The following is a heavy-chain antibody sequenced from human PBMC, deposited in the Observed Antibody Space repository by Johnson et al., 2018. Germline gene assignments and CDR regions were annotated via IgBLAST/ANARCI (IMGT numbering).Heavy chain of an antibody. CDR1: GFTFSSYW. CDR2: INSDGSST. Sequence: VQLQESGGGLVQPGGSLRLCCAASGFTFSSYWMHWVRQAPGKGLVWVSRINSDGSSTSYADSVKGRFTISSDNAKPTLYLQMNSLRAEDTAVDYCAREIAVAGTHPYYYYYGMDVWGQGTTVTVSS. J-gene: IGHJ6*02. V-gene: IGHV3-74*01. CDR3: AREIAVAGTHPYYYYYGMDV. D-gene: IGHD6-19*01.